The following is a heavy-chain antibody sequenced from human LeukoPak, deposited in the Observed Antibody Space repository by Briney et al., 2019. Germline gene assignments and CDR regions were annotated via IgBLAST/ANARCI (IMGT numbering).Heavy chain of an antibody. J-gene: IGHJ3*02. Sequence: SETLSLTCTVSGGSISTNNYYWRWIRQPPGKGLEWIGSIYYSGSTYYNPSLKSRVTISVDTSKNQFSLKLSSVTAADTAVYYCARESSLGLDAFDIWGQGTMVTVSS. V-gene: IGHV4-39*02. CDR1: GGSISTNNYY. CDR2: IYYSGST. D-gene: IGHD3-16*02. CDR3: ARESSLGLDAFDI.